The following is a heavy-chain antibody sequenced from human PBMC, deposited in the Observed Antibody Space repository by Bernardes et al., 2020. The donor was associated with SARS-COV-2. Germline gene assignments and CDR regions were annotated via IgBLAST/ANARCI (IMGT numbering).Heavy chain of an antibody. CDR2: TYYRSTWHH. V-gene: IGHV6-1*01. CDR3: AYSAYFREFFQP. D-gene: IGHD1-26*01. J-gene: IGHJ1*01. Sequence: SQTLSLTCAIPGDSVSSNTATWNWIRQSPSRGLEWLGRTYYRSTWHHDYALSVKSRITISPDSSKNQFSLLVNSVTPDDTAVYYCAYSAYFREFFQPWGQGTLVTVSS. CDR1: GDSVSSNTAT.